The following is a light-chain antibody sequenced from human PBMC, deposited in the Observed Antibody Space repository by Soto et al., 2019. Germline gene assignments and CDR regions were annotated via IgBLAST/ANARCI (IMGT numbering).Light chain of an antibody. CDR2: KAS. V-gene: IGKV1-5*03. CDR1: QTISTW. J-gene: IGKJ1*01. Sequence: IHMTHSPPTLSASFGDIVAITCRASQTISTWLAWYQQKPGKAPKLLIYKASKLENGVPSRFSGSGSGTEFTLTISSLQSEDFAVYYCQQFNVWPRTFGLGTKVDIK. CDR3: QQFNVWPRT.